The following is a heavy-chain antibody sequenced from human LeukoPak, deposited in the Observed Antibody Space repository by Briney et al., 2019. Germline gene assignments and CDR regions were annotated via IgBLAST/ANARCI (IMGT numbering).Heavy chain of an antibody. Sequence: PSETLSLTCAVYGGSFSGYYWSWIRQPPGKGLEWIGEINHSGSTNYNPSLKSRVTISVDTSKNQFSLKLSSVTAADTAVYYCARSSPVPRGQQLVPSPEYWGQGILVTVSS. CDR3: ARSSPVPRGQQLVPSPEY. V-gene: IGHV4-34*01. CDR1: GGSFSGYY. CDR2: INHSGST. J-gene: IGHJ4*02. D-gene: IGHD6-13*01.